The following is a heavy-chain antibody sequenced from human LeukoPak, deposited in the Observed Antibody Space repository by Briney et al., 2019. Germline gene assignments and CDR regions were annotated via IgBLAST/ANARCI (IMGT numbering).Heavy chain of an antibody. Sequence: PGGSLRLSCAASGYTFSSYSMNCVRQAPGKGLEWVSSISSSSSYIYYADSVKGRFTISRDNAKNSLYLQMNSLRAEDTAVYYCARDRGYSSSWFDYWGQGTLVTVSS. CDR1: GYTFSSYS. CDR3: ARDRGYSSSWFDY. CDR2: ISSSSSYI. J-gene: IGHJ4*02. D-gene: IGHD6-13*01. V-gene: IGHV3-21*01.